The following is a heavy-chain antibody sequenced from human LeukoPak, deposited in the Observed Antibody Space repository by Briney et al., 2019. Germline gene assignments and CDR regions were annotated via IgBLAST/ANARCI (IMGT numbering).Heavy chain of an antibody. D-gene: IGHD1-14*01. CDR3: AREGVPEYYFDY. Sequence: SVKVSCKASGGTFSSYAISWVRQAPGQGLEWMGRIIPIFGIANHAQKFQGRVTITADKSTSTAYMELSSLRSEDTAVYYCAREGVPEYYFDYWGQGTLVTVSS. V-gene: IGHV1-69*04. CDR1: GGTFSSYA. CDR2: IIPIFGIA. J-gene: IGHJ4*02.